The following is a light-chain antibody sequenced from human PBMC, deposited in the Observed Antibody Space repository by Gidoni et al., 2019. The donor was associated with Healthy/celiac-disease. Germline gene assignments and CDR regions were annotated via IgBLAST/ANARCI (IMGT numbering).Light chain of an antibody. CDR3: QQYNNWLT. V-gene: IGKV3-15*01. CDR2: GAS. J-gene: IGKJ4*01. CDR1: QSVSSN. Sequence: EIVMTQSPATLSVSPGERATLSCRASQSVSSNLAWYQQKPGQAPRLLIYGASTRATGIPARFSGSGSGTEFTLTISSLHSEDFAVYYCQQYNNWLTFGGXTKVEIK.